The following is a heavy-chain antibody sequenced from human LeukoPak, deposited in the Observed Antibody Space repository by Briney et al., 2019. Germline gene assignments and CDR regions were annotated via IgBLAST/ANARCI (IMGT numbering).Heavy chain of an antibody. CDR2: IWYDGSNK. CDR3: AKDGGYSSSWFDY. J-gene: IGHJ4*02. Sequence: PGRSLRLSCAASGFTFSSYGMHWVRQAPGKGLEWVAVIWYDGSNKYYADSVKGRFTISRDNSKNTLYLQTNSLRAEDTAVYYCAKDGGYSSSWFDYWGQGTLVTVSS. CDR1: GFTFSSYG. V-gene: IGHV3-33*06. D-gene: IGHD6-13*01.